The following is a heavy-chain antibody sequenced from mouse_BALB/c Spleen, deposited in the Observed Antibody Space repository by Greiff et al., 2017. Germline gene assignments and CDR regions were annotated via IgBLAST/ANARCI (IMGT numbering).Heavy chain of an antibody. Sequence: VQLQQSGAELVRSGASVKLSCTASGFNIKDYYMHWVKQRPEQGLEWIGWIDPENGDTEYAPKFQGKATMTADTSSNTAYLQLSSLTSEDTAVYYCNGAYYRYDGAMDYWGQGTSVTVSS. D-gene: IGHD2-14*01. J-gene: IGHJ4*01. V-gene: IGHV14-4*02. CDR2: IDPENGDT. CDR1: GFNIKDYY. CDR3: NGAYYRYDGAMDY.